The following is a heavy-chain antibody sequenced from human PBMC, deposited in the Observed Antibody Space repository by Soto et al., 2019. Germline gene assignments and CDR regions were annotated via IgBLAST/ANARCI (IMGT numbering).Heavy chain of an antibody. D-gene: IGHD3-9*01. J-gene: IGHJ4*02. V-gene: IGHV3-49*04. CDR1: GFTFGDYA. CDR2: IRSTAYGGTT. CDR3: SRDEGLGNFDY. Sequence: GGSLRLSCTASGFTFGDYAVNWVRQAPGKGLEWAGFIRSTAYGGTTEYAASVKGRFTISRDDSKSIAYLQMNSLKTEDTAVYYCSRDEGLGNFDYWGQGTLVTGSS.